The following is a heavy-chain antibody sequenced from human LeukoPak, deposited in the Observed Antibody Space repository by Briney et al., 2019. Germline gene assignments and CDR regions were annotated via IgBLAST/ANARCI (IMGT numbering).Heavy chain of an antibody. CDR3: ATRTMVRGVRY. Sequence: PSETLSLTCTVSGGSISSTSYYWGWIRQPPGKGLEWIGSIYYSGSTYYNPSLKSRVTISVDTSKNQFSLKLSSVTAADTAVYYCATRTMVRGVRYWGQGTQVTVSS. J-gene: IGHJ4*02. CDR2: IYYSGST. D-gene: IGHD3-10*01. V-gene: IGHV4-39*01. CDR1: GGSISSTSYY.